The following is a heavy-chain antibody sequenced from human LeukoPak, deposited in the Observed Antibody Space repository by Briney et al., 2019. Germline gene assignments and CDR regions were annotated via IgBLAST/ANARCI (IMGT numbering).Heavy chain of an antibody. CDR1: GFTFSSYA. D-gene: IGHD5-12*01. CDR2: ISYDGSNK. Sequence: GGSLRLSCAASGFTFSSYAMHWVRQAPGKGLEWVAVISYDGSNKYYADSVKGRFTISRDNSKNTLYLQMNSLRAEDTAVYYCARDGGGVDIVAYYDYWGQGTLVTVSS. J-gene: IGHJ4*02. V-gene: IGHV3-30-3*01. CDR3: ARDGGGVDIVAYYDY.